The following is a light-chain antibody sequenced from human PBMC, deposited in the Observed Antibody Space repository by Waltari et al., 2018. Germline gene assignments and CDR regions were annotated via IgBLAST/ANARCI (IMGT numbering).Light chain of an antibody. CDR2: DVF. Sequence: QSALTQPRSVSGSPGPSVTLPCPGTSNDGGGYTHFSWYQQSPGKAPKPMIYDVFNRPSGVPDRFSGSKSGNTASLTISGLQADDEADYYCCSYAGSYTVLFGGGTKLTVL. CDR1: SNDGGGYTH. V-gene: IGLV2-11*01. CDR3: CSYAGSYTVL. J-gene: IGLJ2*01.